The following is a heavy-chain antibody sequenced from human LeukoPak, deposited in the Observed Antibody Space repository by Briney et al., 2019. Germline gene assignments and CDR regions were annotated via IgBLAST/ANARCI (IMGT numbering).Heavy chain of an antibody. V-gene: IGHV1-18*01. CDR3: ARDGTSTDDY. J-gene: IGHJ4*02. Sequence: ASVKVSCKTSGYTFSNFGINWVRQAPGQGLEWMGWISGNNDNPNYGQKFQGRFTGTTDSSTSTAYMELGNLTFDDTAVYYCARDGTSTDDYWGQGTLVTVSS. D-gene: IGHD2-2*01. CDR2: ISGNNDNP. CDR1: GYTFSNFG.